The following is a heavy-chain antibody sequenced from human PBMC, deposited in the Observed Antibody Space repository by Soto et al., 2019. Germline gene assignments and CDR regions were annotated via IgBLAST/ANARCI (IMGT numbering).Heavy chain of an antibody. V-gene: IGHV4-39*01. J-gene: IGHJ4*02. CDR2: IYYSGST. D-gene: IGHD6-13*01. CDR3: ARRGSSSWYGY. CDR1: GGSISSSSYY. Sequence: LCGGSISSSSYYWGWIRPPPGKGLEWIGSIYYSGSTYYNPSLKSRVTISVDTSKNQFSLKLSSVTAADTAVYYCARRGSSSWYGYWGQGTLVTVSS.